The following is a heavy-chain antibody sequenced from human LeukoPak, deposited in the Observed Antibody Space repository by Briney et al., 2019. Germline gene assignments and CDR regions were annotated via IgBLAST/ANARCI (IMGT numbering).Heavy chain of an antibody. CDR1: GFTFSSYS. J-gene: IGHJ3*02. D-gene: IGHD3-22*01. CDR2: ISSRSSYI. CDR3: AKGRAIEAFDI. Sequence: GGSLRLSCAASGFTFSSYSMNWVRPAAGKGLEWVSSISSRSSYIYYADSGKGRFTISRDNAKNSLYLQMNSLRAEDMAVYYCAKGRAIEAFDIWGQGTMVTVSS. V-gene: IGHV3-21*01.